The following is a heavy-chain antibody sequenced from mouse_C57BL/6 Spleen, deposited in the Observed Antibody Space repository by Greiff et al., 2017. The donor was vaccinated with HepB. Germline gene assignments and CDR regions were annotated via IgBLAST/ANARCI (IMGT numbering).Heavy chain of an antibody. J-gene: IGHJ4*01. D-gene: IGHD2-4*01. CDR2: IDPSDSET. CDR3: TGGDYDYPYYAMDY. Sequence: QVQLQQPGAELVRPGSSVKLSCKASGYTFTSYWMHWVKQRPIQGLEWIGNIDPSDSETHYNQKFKDKATLTVAKSSSAAYMQLRSLTSEDSADYSCTGGDYDYPYYAMDYWGQGTSVTVSS. CDR1: GYTFTSYW. V-gene: IGHV1-52*01.